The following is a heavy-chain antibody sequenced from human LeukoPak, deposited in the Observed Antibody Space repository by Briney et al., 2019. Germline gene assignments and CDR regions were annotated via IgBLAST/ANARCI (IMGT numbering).Heavy chain of an antibody. J-gene: IGHJ5*02. CDR2: IYYSGST. V-gene: IGHV4-61*01. D-gene: IGHD3-3*01. Sequence: SETLSLTCTVSGGSISSNSYYWSWIRQPPGKGLEWIGYIYYSGSTNYNPSLKSRVTISVDTSKNQFSLKLSSVTAADTAVYYCARDRSYYDFWSGYYPENWFDPWGQGTLVTVSS. CDR1: GGSISSNSYY. CDR3: ARDRSYYDFWSGYYPENWFDP.